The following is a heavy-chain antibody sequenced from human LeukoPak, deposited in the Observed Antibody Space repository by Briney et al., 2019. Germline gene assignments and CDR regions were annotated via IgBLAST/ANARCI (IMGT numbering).Heavy chain of an antibody. V-gene: IGHV3-11*04. CDR1: GFTFSNYY. Sequence: GGSLRLSCAASGFTFSNYYMCWIRRAPGKGLEWVSYISSSGSTIYYADSVKGRFTISRDNAKNSLYLQMNSLRAEDTAVYYCARGGTNDDAFDIWGQGTMVTVSS. CDR2: ISSSGSTI. D-gene: IGHD1-7*01. CDR3: ARGGTNDDAFDI. J-gene: IGHJ3*02.